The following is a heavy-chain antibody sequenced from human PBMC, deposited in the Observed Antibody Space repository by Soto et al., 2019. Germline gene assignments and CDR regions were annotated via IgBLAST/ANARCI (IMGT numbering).Heavy chain of an antibody. J-gene: IGHJ4*02. Sequence: ASVKVSCKASEYTFSNYYMHWVRQAPGQGLEWMGGINPNGDTTYYAQKFLGRLTVTRDTSTSTVYMELSSLRSDDTAVYYCAREGATAAKMFDYWGQGTLVTVSS. V-gene: IGHV1-46*01. CDR2: INPNGDTT. CDR1: EYTFSNYY. D-gene: IGHD2-2*01. CDR3: AREGATAAKMFDY.